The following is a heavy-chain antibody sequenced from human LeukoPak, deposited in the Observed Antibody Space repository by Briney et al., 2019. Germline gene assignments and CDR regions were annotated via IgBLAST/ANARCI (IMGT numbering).Heavy chain of an antibody. Sequence: GASVKVSCKASGYTFTSYGICWVRQAPGQGLEWMGWIGAYNGNTNYAQKLQGRVTMTTDTSTSTAYMELRSLRSDDTAVYYCARPTRYDFWSGYSDGMDVWGQGTTVTVSS. CDR2: IGAYNGNT. D-gene: IGHD3-3*01. J-gene: IGHJ6*02. V-gene: IGHV1-18*01. CDR1: GYTFTSYG. CDR3: ARPTRYDFWSGYSDGMDV.